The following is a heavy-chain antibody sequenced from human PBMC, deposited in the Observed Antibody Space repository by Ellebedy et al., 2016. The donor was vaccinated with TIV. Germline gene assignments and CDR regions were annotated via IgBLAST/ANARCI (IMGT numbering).Heavy chain of an antibody. J-gene: IGHJ4*02. Sequence: ASVKVSCKASGGTFSSYAISWVRQAPGQGLEWMGGIIPIFGTANYAQKFQGRVTITADESTSTAYMELSSLRSEDTAVYYCARGGKYSSGGKRFDYWGQGTLVTVSS. CDR2: IIPIFGTA. D-gene: IGHD6-19*01. CDR1: GGTFSSYA. V-gene: IGHV1-69*13. CDR3: ARGGKYSSGGKRFDY.